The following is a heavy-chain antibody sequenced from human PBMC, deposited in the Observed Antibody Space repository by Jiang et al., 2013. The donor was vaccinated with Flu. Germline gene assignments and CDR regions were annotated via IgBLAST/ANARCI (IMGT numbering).Heavy chain of an antibody. CDR1: GFTFSGSA. D-gene: IGHD6-19*01. V-gene: IGHV3-73*01. CDR2: IRSKANSYAT. CDR3: TRRGAVAGTDFDY. Sequence: GLVQPGGSLKLSCAASGFTFSGSAMHWVRQASGKGLEWVGRIRSKANSYATAYAASVKGRFTISRDDSKNTAYLQMNSLKTEDTAVYYCTRRGAVAGTDFDYWGQGTLVTVSS. J-gene: IGHJ4*02.